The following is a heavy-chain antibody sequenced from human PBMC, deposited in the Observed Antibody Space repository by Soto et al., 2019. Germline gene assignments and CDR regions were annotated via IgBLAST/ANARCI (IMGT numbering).Heavy chain of an antibody. CDR3: AKSGGMTHFDY. J-gene: IGHJ4*02. Sequence: GGSLRLSCAASGFTFSTYGMHWVRQAPGKGLEWVAVISYDGNNKYYADSVKGRFTISRDSSENTLYLQMNSLRAEDTAVYYCAKSGGMTHFDYWGQGTLVTVSS. CDR2: ISYDGNNK. CDR1: GFTFSTYG. D-gene: IGHD2-15*01. V-gene: IGHV3-30*18.